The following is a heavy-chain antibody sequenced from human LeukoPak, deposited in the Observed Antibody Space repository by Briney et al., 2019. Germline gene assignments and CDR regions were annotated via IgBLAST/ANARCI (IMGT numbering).Heavy chain of an antibody. Sequence: SETLSLTCAVYGGSFSGYYWSWIRQPPGKGLEWIGEINHSGSTNYNPSLKSRVTISVDTSKNQFSLKLSSVTAADTAVYYCATGIATVRGDAFDIWGQGTMVTVSS. J-gene: IGHJ3*02. V-gene: IGHV4-34*01. D-gene: IGHD3-10*01. CDR3: ATGIATVRGDAFDI. CDR2: INHSGST. CDR1: GGSFSGYY.